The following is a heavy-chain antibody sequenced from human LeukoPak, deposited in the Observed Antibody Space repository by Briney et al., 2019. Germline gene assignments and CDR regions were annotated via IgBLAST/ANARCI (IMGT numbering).Heavy chain of an antibody. V-gene: IGHV4-59*01. CDR2: IYYSGST. CDR3: ASTRDGYNQYYSDY. Sequence: SETLSLTCTVSGGSISSYYCSWVRQPPGKGLEWIGYIYYSGSTNYNPSLKSRVTISVDTSKNQFSLKLSSVTAADTAVYYCASTRDGYNQYYSDYWGQGTLVTVSS. J-gene: IGHJ4*02. CDR1: GGSISSYY. D-gene: IGHD5-24*01.